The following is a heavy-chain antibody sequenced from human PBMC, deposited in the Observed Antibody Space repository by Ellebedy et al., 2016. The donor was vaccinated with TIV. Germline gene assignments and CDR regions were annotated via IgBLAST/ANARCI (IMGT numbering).Heavy chain of an antibody. D-gene: IGHD3-16*01. CDR1: GFTFTDYW. V-gene: IGHV3-7*01. CDR3: ARRGSYGDYAVQVNSWLDR. Sequence: GESLKISCAASGFTFTDYWMSWVRQAPGKGLEWVANIRDDSEKYYVDSVKGRFTISRDNANNALFLQMNSLRAEDTALYYCARRGSYGDYAVQVNSWLDRWGRGTLVTVSS. CDR2: IRDDSEK. J-gene: IGHJ5*02.